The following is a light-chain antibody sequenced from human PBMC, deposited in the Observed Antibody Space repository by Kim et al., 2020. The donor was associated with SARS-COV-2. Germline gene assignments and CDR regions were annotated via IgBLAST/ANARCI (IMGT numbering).Light chain of an antibody. CDR2: DAS. CDR3: QQRSNWPPRFT. CDR1: QSVSSY. J-gene: IGKJ3*01. V-gene: IGKV3-11*01. Sequence: PGERPTLSGRASQSVSSYLAWYQQKPGQAPRLLIYDASNRATGIPARFSGSGSGTDFTLTISSLEPEDFVVYYCQQRSNWPPRFTFGPGTKVDIK.